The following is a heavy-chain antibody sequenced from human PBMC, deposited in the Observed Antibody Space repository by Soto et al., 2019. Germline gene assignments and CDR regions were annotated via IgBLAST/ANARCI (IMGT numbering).Heavy chain of an antibody. D-gene: IGHD3-16*01. Sequence: RGESLKISCKASGYSFSNYWIGWVRQMPGKGPAWMGIIYPGDSDTKYSPSFQGQVTISADTSISTAYLQWSSLKASDTAMYFCARVGGGQVLDVWGQGTTVTVSS. V-gene: IGHV5-51*01. CDR1: GYSFSNYW. CDR2: IYPGDSDT. CDR3: ARVGGGQVLDV. J-gene: IGHJ6*02.